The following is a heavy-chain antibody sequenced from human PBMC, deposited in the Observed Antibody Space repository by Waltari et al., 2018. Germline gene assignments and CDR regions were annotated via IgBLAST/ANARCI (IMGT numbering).Heavy chain of an antibody. CDR3: ARECLGYCSGSLDY. CDR2: INTDTSGT. CDR1: GFRFNIYW. V-gene: IGHV3-74*01. J-gene: IGHJ4*02. D-gene: IGHD2-15*01. Sequence: EVQLVESGGGLVQPGGSLRLSCASSGFRFNIYWMQWVRQAPGKGLVWVSRINTDTSGTSYADSVKGRFTISRDNAKNTVYLQMNSLRADDTAIYYCARECLGYCSGSLDYWGQGTMVTVSS.